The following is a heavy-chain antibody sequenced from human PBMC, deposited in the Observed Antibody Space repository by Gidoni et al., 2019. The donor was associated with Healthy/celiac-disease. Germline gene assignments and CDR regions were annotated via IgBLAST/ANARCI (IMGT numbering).Heavy chain of an antibody. CDR3: ARDKFRTVTTLVDAFDI. CDR2: SSSSGSTI. CDR1: GFTFLRYE. D-gene: IGHD4-17*01. V-gene: IGHV3-48*03. J-gene: IGHJ3*02. Sequence: EVQLVESGGGLVQPGGSLRLSCAASGFTFLRYEMNWVRQAPGKGLEWVSYSSSSGSTIYYADSVNGRFTISRDNAKNSLYLQMNSLRAEDTAVYYCARDKFRTVTTLVDAFDIWGQGTMVTVSS.